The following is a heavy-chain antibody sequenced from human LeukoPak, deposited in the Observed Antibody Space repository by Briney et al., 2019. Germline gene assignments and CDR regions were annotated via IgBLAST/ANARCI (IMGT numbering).Heavy chain of an antibody. Sequence: ASVKVSCKASGYIFTSYYVHWVRQAPGQGLEWTGMINPSGGSTTYAQEFQGRVTMTRDTSTSTVYMELSSLRSEDTAVYYCARLGQQLEHYFDYWGQGTLVTVSS. CDR3: ARLGQQLEHYFDY. J-gene: IGHJ4*02. D-gene: IGHD6-13*01. V-gene: IGHV1-46*01. CDR2: INPSGGST. CDR1: GYIFTSYY.